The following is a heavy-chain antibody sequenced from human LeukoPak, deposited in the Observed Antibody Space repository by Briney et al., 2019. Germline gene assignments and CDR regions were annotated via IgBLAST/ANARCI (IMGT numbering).Heavy chain of an antibody. V-gene: IGHV1-18*01. CDR2: ISAYNGNT. J-gene: IGHJ4*02. Sequence: ASVKVSCKASGYTFTSYGISWVRQAPGQGLEWMGWISAYNGNTNYAQKLQGRVTMTTDTSTSTAYMEQRSLRSDDTAVYYCARSERTEEQVDYWGQGTLVTVSS. CDR1: GYTFTSYG. D-gene: IGHD1/OR15-1a*01. CDR3: ARSERTEEQVDY.